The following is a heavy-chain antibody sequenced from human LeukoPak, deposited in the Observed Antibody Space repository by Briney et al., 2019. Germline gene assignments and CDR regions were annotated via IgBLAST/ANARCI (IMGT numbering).Heavy chain of an antibody. Sequence: PSETLSLTCAVSGGSISNSYWSWIRQPAGKGLEWIGRIYTSGSTNYNPSLKSRVTISIDTSKNQFSLKLSSVTAADTAVYYCARAPEYYYDSSGYYNNWGQGTLVTVSS. CDR3: ARAPEYYYDSSGYYNN. CDR1: GGSISNSY. V-gene: IGHV4-4*07. CDR2: IYTSGST. J-gene: IGHJ4*02. D-gene: IGHD3-22*01.